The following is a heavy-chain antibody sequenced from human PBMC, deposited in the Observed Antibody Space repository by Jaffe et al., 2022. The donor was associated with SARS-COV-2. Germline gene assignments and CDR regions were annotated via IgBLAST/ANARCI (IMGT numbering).Heavy chain of an antibody. V-gene: IGHV4-61*02. CDR3: ARGPHGGNSLYYYYGMDV. CDR2: IYTSGST. Sequence: QVQLQESGPGLVKPSQTLSLTCTVSGGSISSGSYYWSWIRQPAGKGLEWIGRIYTSGSTNYNPSLKSRVTISVDTSKNQFSLKLSSVTAADTAVYYCARGPHGGNSLYYYYGMDVWGQGTTVTVSS. CDR1: GGSISSGSYY. J-gene: IGHJ6*02. D-gene: IGHD2-21*02.